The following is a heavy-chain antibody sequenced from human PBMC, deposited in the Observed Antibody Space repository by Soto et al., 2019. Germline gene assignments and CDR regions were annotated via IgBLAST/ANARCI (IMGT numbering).Heavy chain of an antibody. J-gene: IGHJ4*02. V-gene: IGHV3-33*01. Sequence: QVQLVESGGGVVQPGRSLRLSCAASGFTFSSYGMHWVRQAPGKGLEWVAVIWYDGSNKYYADSVKGRFTISRDNSKNTLYLQMNSLRAEDTAVYYCARDPIPYYDLQYYFDYWGQGTLVTVSS. CDR2: IWYDGSNK. D-gene: IGHD3-3*01. CDR3: ARDPIPYYDLQYYFDY. CDR1: GFTFSSYG.